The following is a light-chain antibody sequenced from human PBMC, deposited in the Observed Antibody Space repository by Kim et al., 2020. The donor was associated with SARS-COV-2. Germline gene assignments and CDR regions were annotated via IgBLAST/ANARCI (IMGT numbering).Light chain of an antibody. V-gene: IGKV3-15*01. CDR2: DAT. CDR1: QTINNR. J-gene: IGKJ1*01. Sequence: STGERANLSCRASQTINNRLVWYKQKPGKAPRLLIYDATTRATGIPARFIGSGSETDFTLTISSLQSEDFAVYYCQQSNDWPPLTFGQGTKVDIK. CDR3: QQSNDWPPLT.